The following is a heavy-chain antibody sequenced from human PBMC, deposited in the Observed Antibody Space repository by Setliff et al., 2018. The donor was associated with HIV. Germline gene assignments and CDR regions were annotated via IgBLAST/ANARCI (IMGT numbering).Heavy chain of an antibody. J-gene: IGHJ4*02. D-gene: IGHD1-1*01. Sequence: PSETLSLTCTVSGDSINSGTYYWNWLRQPAGKGLEWIGRVYSSGNTYYNPSLKSRAAISLNTSKNQFSLRLRSVTAADTAIYYCATTTAPAGPFDYWGLGTLVTVPQ. CDR2: VYSSGNT. V-gene: IGHV4-61*02. CDR1: GDSINSGTYY. CDR3: ATTTAPAGPFDY.